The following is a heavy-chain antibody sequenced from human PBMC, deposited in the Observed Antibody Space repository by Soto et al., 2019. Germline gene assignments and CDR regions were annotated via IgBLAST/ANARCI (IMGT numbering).Heavy chain of an antibody. CDR1: GFTFITYD. V-gene: IGHV1-8*01. CDR3: AKAGATVTTHF. Sequence: ASVKVSCKASGFTFITYDFSWVRQAAGQGLEWMGWMNPNNGNAGFAQKFRGRINMTRNTSISTAYLELSSLRAGDTAVYYCAKAGATVTTHFWGQGTLVTVSS. CDR2: MNPNNGNA. J-gene: IGHJ4*02. D-gene: IGHD4-17*01.